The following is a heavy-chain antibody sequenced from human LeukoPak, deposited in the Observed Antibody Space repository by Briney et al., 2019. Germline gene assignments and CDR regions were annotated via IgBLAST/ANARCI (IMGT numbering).Heavy chain of an antibody. Sequence: SQTLSLTCTVSGGSISSGDYYWSWLRQPPGKGLEWIGYIYYSGSTYYNPSLKSRVTISVDTSKNQFSLKLSSVTAADTAVYYCARVGRRLEGDYWGQGTLVTVSS. CDR2: IYYSGST. D-gene: IGHD5-24*01. V-gene: IGHV4-31*03. J-gene: IGHJ4*02. CDR3: ARVGRRLEGDY. CDR1: GGSISSGDYY.